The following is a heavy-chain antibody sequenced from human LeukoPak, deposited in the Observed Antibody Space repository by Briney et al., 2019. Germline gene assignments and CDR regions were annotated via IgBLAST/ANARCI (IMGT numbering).Heavy chain of an antibody. CDR1: GFTFSSYG. CDR3: AKSLMGCSSTSCYVGWFDP. V-gene: IGHV3-30*18. J-gene: IGHJ5*02. CDR2: IKYDGSNK. Sequence: PGGSLRLSCAASGFTFSSYGMHWVRQAPGKGLEWVGVIKYDGSNKYYADSVKGRFTISRDNAKNTLYLQMNSLRAEETAVYYCAKSLMGCSSTSCYVGWFDPWGQGTLVTVSS. D-gene: IGHD2-2*01.